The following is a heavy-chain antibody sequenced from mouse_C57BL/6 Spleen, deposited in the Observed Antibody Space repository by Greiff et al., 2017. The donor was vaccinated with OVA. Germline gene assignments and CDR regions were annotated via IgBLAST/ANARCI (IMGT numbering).Heavy chain of an antibody. CDR2: IYPGDGDT. Sequence: QVQLQQSGPELVKPGASVKISCKASGYAFSSSWMNWVKQRPGKGLEWIGRIYPGDGDTNYNGKFKGKATLTADKSSSTAYMQLSSLTSEDSAVYFCARQGRSLRDYWGQGTTLTVSS. CDR1: GYAFSSSW. CDR3: ARQGRSLRDY. J-gene: IGHJ2*01. V-gene: IGHV1-82*01. D-gene: IGHD6-5*01.